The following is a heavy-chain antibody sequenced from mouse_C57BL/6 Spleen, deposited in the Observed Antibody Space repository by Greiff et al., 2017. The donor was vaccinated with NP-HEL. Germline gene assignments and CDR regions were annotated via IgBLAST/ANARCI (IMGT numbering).Heavy chain of an antibody. J-gene: IGHJ2*01. CDR1: GYTFTSYW. D-gene: IGHD2-2*01. Sequence: QVHVKQPGAELVMPGASVKLSCKASGYTFTSYWMHWVKQRPGQGLEWIGEIDPSDSYTNYNQKFKGKSTLTVDKSSSTAYMQLSSLTSEDSAVYYCARRRRGYHFDYWGQGTTLTVSS. CDR2: IDPSDSYT. V-gene: IGHV1-69*01. CDR3: ARRRRGYHFDY.